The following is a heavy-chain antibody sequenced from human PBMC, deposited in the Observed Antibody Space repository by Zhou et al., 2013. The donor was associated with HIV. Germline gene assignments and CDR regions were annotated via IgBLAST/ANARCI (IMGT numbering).Heavy chain of an antibody. CDR2: IIPIFGTA. CDR3: ATMALRGGNYFGLDV. V-gene: IGHV1-69*14. CDR1: GGTFSSYA. D-gene: IGHD1-1*01. Sequence: QVQLVQSGAEVKKPGSSVKVSCKASGGTFSSYAISWVRQAPGQGLEWMGAIIPIFGTANYAQKFQGRVTLTEDTSTDKAYLELTSLRSDDTAVYYCATMALRGGNYFGLDVWGQGTTVTVSS. J-gene: IGHJ6*02.